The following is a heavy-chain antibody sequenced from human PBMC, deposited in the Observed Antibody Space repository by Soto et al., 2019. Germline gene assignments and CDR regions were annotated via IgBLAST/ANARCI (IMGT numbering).Heavy chain of an antibody. CDR2: IYSSGNT. Sequence: QLQLQESGPGLVKASETLALTCSVSGGSTSSNEYYWAWIRQPPGKGLEWIAAIYSSGNTYYNASLKSRVTVSIDTSNNLVFLMLTSVTARDTAVYYCARLLGRPFGMDVWGQGTTVTVS. V-gene: IGHV4-39*01. CDR3: ARLLGRPFGMDV. CDR1: GGSTSSNEYY. J-gene: IGHJ6*02.